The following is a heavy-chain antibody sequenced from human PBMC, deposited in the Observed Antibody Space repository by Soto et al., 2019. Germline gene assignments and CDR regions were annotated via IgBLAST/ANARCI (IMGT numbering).Heavy chain of an antibody. V-gene: IGHV4-34*01. Sequence: SETLSLTCAVYGVSFSGYYWSWIRQPPGKGREWIGEINHSGSTNYNPSLKSRVTISVDTSKNQCSLKLSSVTAADTAVYYCASSETYYDFWSGAPRAFDIWGQGTMVTVSS. CDR2: INHSGST. J-gene: IGHJ3*02. CDR1: GVSFSGYY. D-gene: IGHD3-3*01. CDR3: ASSETYYDFWSGAPRAFDI.